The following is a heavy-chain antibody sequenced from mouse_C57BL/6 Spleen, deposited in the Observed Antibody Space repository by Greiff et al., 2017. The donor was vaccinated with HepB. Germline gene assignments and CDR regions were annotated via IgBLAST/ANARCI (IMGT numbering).Heavy chain of an antibody. D-gene: IGHD1-1*01. V-gene: IGHV1-81*01. CDR3: AGQIYYEPCAMDY. Sequence: QVPLTESGAALARPGASVQLSCKASGYTFTRYGLSWVKQRTGQGLEWIGEIYPSSGNPYYNEKFKGKATLTADKSSSTAYMALRSLTSEDSAVYFCAGQIYYEPCAMDYWGQGTSVTVSS. J-gene: IGHJ4*01. CDR2: IYPSSGNP. CDR1: GYTFTRYG.